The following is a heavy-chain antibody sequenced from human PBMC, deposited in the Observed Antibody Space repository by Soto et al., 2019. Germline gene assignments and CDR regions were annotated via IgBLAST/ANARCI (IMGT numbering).Heavy chain of an antibody. D-gene: IGHD1-26*01. CDR3: AKNQGVELVPLATVDWFDP. Sequence: GGSLRLSCAASGFIFENFGRSWVRQAPGKGLEWISSISGSGFKKYYADSVKGRFTISRDNSKSTVYLELNNLSAEDTAVYHCAKNQGVELVPLATVDWFDPWGQGSVVTVSS. J-gene: IGHJ5*02. CDR1: GFIFENFG. CDR2: ISGSGFKK. V-gene: IGHV3-23*01.